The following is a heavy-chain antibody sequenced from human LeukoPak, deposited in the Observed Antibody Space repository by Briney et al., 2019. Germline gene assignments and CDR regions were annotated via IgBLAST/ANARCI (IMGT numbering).Heavy chain of an antibody. CDR1: GFTFSSYA. CDR2: ISGSGGNT. J-gene: IGHJ4*02. D-gene: IGHD4-17*01. CDR3: AKGRNEDGDAALNY. V-gene: IGHV3-23*01. Sequence: PGGSLRLSCAASGFTFSSYAMSWVRQAPGKGLEWVSSISGSGGNTFYADSVKGRFTISRDNSKNTLYLQMSILRAEDTAAYHCAKGRNEDGDAALNYWGQGTLVTVSS.